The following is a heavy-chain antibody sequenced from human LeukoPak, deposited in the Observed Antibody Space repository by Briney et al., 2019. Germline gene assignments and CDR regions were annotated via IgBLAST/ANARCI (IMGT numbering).Heavy chain of an antibody. J-gene: IGHJ4*02. V-gene: IGHV1-2*02. CDR3: ARDGAFDY. Sequence: ASVKVSCKASGYTFTDHYMHWVRQAPGQGLEWMGWINPNSGDTNYAHKFQGRVTMTRDTSISTAYMEVSRLTSDDTAVFYCARDGAFDYWGQGTLVTVSS. CDR1: GYTFTDHY. D-gene: IGHD3-16*01. CDR2: INPNSGDT.